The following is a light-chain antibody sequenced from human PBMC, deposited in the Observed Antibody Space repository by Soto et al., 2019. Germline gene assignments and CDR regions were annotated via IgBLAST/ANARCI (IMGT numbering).Light chain of an antibody. CDR2: GAS. CDR1: QSVSSN. J-gene: IGKJ2*01. CDR3: QQYNSWPPT. V-gene: IGKV3-15*01. Sequence: EIVMTQSPATLSVSPRERATLSCRASQSVSSNLAWYQQKPGQAPRLLIYGASTRATGIPARFSGRGSGTEFTLTISSLQSEDFADYYCQQYNSWPPTFGQGNKLEIK.